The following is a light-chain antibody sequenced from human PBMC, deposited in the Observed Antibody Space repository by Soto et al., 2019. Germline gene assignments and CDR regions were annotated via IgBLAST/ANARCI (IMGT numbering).Light chain of an antibody. CDR2: GAS. V-gene: IGKV3-20*01. CDR3: QHYGSSPQPWT. CDR1: QSVSSSY. J-gene: IGKJ1*01. Sequence: EIVLTQSPGTLSLSPGERATLSCRASQSVSSSYLAWYQQKPGQAPRLLIYGASSTATGIPDRFSGSGSGTDFTLTISRPEPEDFAVYYCQHYGSSPQPWTFGQGTKVEV.